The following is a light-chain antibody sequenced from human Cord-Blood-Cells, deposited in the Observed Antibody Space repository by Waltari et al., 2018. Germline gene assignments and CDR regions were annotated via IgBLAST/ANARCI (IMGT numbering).Light chain of an antibody. CDR3: QQYYSTPYT. CDR1: QSVVYSSNNKNY. V-gene: IGKV4-1*01. CDR2: WAS. Sequence: DIVMTQSPDSLAVSLGERATINCKSSQSVVYSSNNKNYLAWYQQKPGRPPKLLIYWASTQQAGVPDRFSGSGSGTDFTLTISSLQAEDVAVYYCQQYYSTPYTFGQGTKLEIK. J-gene: IGKJ2*01.